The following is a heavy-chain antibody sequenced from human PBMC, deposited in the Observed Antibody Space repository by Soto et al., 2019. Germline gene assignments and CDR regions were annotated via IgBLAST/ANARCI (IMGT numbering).Heavy chain of an antibody. CDR3: ARSREQWLVDAFDI. D-gene: IGHD6-19*01. V-gene: IGHV4-34*01. J-gene: IGHJ3*02. CDR2: VNPTGST. Sequence: LSLTCAVYGGSFSGYYWSWIRQSPGKGLEWIGEVNPTGSTKYNPSLKSRVTISVDTSKNQFSLNLNSVTAADTALYYCARSREQWLVDAFDIWGQGTMVTVSS. CDR1: GGSFSGYY.